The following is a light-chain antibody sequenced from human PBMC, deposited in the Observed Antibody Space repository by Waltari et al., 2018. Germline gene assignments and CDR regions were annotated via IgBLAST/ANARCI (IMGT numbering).Light chain of an antibody. CDR3: CSYVGLGIYV. Sequence: QSGLTQPASVSGSPGQSITISCTGTSSDVGNYNLVSWYQQYAGKAPKLMVYEVTKRASGVSDRFSGSKSGNTASLTISGLQSEDEADYYCCSYVGLGIYVFRTGTKVTVL. CDR2: EVT. CDR1: SSDVGNYNL. J-gene: IGLJ1*01. V-gene: IGLV2-23*02.